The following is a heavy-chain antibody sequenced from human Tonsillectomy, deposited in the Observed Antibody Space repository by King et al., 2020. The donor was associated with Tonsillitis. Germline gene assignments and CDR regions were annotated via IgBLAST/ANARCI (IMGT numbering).Heavy chain of an antibody. CDR2: INHSGST. D-gene: IGHD3-10*01. CDR3: ARGGITMVRGATKDVGNCFDP. CDR1: GGSFSGYY. J-gene: IGHJ5*02. Sequence: HVQLQQGGAGLLKPSETLSLPCAVYGGSFSGYYWSWIRQPPGKGLEWIGEINHSGSTNYNPSLKSRVTVSVDTSKNQFSLKLSSVTAADTAVYYCARGGITMVRGATKDVGNCFDPWGQGTLVTVSS. V-gene: IGHV4-34*01.